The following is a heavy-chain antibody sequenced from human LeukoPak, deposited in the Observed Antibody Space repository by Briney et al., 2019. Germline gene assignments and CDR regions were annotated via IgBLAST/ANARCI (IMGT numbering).Heavy chain of an antibody. Sequence: GGSLRLSCAASGFTFSSYGMHWVRQAPGKGPEWVAVISFDGKVQYYTDSVKGRFTISRDNSKNTLDLQMNSLRAEDTAVYYCARGDGYGDPYYFDYWGQGTLVTVSS. J-gene: IGHJ4*02. CDR1: GFTFSSYG. V-gene: IGHV3-30*03. CDR3: ARGDGYGDPYYFDY. CDR2: ISFDGKVQ. D-gene: IGHD4-17*01.